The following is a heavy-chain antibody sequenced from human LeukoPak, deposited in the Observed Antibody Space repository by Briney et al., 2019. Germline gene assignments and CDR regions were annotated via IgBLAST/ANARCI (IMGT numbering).Heavy chain of an antibody. CDR1: GGSISSGGYY. Sequence: PSETLSLTCAVSGGSISSGGYYWSWIRQPAGKGLEWIGRIYTSGSTNYNPSLKSRVTISVDTSKNQFSLKLSSVTAADTAVYYCARVRFPGYFDLWGRGTLVTVSS. J-gene: IGHJ2*01. CDR2: IYTSGST. CDR3: ARVRFPGYFDL. D-gene: IGHD3-10*01. V-gene: IGHV4-61*02.